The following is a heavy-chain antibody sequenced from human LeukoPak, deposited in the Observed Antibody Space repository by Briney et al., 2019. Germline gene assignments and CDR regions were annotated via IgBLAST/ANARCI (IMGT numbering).Heavy chain of an antibody. CDR3: ARDRGRYYDSRGFYWGYYFDS. Sequence: PGGSLRLSCAASGFTFSSYWMSWVRQAPGKGLEWVANIKQDGSDKYYVDSVKGRFTISRDNSKDTLYLQMSSVRVDDTAVYYCARDRGRYYDSRGFYWGYYFDSWGQGILVTVST. V-gene: IGHV3-7*03. J-gene: IGHJ4*02. D-gene: IGHD3-22*01. CDR2: IKQDGSDK. CDR1: GFTFSSYW.